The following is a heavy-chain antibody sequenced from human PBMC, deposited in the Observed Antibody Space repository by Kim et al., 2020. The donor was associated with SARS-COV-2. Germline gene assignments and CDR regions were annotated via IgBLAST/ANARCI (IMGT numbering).Heavy chain of an antibody. CDR2: INTNTGNP. V-gene: IGHV7-4-1*02. CDR3: AREWQQYYYYYGMDV. J-gene: IGHJ6*02. CDR1: GYTFTSYA. Sequence: ASVKVSCKASGYTFTSYAMNWVRQAPGQGLEWMGWINTNTGNPTYAQGFTGRFVFSLDTSVSTAYLQISSLKAEDTAVYYCAREWQQYYYYYGMDVWGQGTTVTVSS. D-gene: IGHD6-13*01.